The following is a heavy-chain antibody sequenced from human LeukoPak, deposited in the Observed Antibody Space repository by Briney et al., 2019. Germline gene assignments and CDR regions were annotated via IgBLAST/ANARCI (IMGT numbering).Heavy chain of an antibody. V-gene: IGHV1-18*01. CDR3: ARDRAGIQLPTDY. CDR1: GYTFTSYG. Sequence: ASVKVSCKASGYTFTSYGISWVRQAPGQGLEWMGWISGSNGNTSYAQKFQGRVTMTRDMSTSTVYMELSSLRSEDTAVYYWARDRAGIQLPTDYWGQGTLVTVSS. J-gene: IGHJ4*02. D-gene: IGHD5-18*01. CDR2: ISGSNGNT.